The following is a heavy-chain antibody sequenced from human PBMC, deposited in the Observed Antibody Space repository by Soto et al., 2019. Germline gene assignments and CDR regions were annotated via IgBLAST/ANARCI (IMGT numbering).Heavy chain of an antibody. D-gene: IGHD3-9*01. CDR3: ARGRQDYDISTGYYNPAPFDI. V-gene: IGHV4-31*03. CDR2: SYYSGST. Sequence: SETLSLTCTVSGGSISSGCYYWSWIRQHPGKGLEWIGYSYYSGSTYYNPSLKSRVTISVDTSKKQFSLKLSSVTAADTAVYYRARGRQDYDISTGYYNPAPFDIWGPGTLVTLSS. J-gene: IGHJ3*02. CDR1: GGSISSGCYY.